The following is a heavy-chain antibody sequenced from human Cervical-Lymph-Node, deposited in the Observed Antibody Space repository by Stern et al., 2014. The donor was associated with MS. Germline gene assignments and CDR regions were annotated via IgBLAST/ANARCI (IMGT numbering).Heavy chain of an antibody. Sequence: VQLVESGAEVKKPGSSMKVSCKASGGSFSSLDISWVRQAPGQRLESLGGIMSMFGTTNYAQKVQGRVTIVADESTNTVNMQLSSLRSEDTAVYYCVRDQGGIAASWGQGTLVTVSS. CDR2: IMSMFGTT. V-gene: IGHV1-69*01. CDR1: GGSFSSLD. CDR3: VRDQGGIAAS. J-gene: IGHJ4*02. D-gene: IGHD6-13*01.